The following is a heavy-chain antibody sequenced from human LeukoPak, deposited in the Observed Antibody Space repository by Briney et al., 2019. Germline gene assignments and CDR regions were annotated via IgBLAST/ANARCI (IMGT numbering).Heavy chain of an antibody. CDR3: AKGSQVIQYGDSPFDY. CDR1: GFTFSSYG. Sequence: PGRSLRLSCAASGFTFSSYGMHWVRQAPGKGLEWGAVISYDGSNKYYADSVKGRFTVSRDNSKNTLYLQMHRLRAEDTAVSYCAKGSQVIQYGDSPFDYWGQGTLVTVSS. J-gene: IGHJ4*02. CDR2: ISYDGSNK. V-gene: IGHV3-30*18. D-gene: IGHD4-17*01.